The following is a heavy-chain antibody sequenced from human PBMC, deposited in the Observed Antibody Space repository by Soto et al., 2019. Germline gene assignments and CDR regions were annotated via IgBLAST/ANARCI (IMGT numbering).Heavy chain of an antibody. CDR1: GGTFSSYA. V-gene: IGHV1-69*01. J-gene: IGHJ3*02. Sequence: QVQLVQSGAEVKKPGSSVKVSCKASGGTFSSYAISWVRQAPGQGLEWMGGIIPIFGTANYAQKFQGRVTITADESTSTAYMELSSLRSEDTAVYYYARDRGGYCSGGSCYSDAFDIWGQGTMVTVSS. CDR3: ARDRGGYCSGGSCYSDAFDI. CDR2: IIPIFGTA. D-gene: IGHD2-15*01.